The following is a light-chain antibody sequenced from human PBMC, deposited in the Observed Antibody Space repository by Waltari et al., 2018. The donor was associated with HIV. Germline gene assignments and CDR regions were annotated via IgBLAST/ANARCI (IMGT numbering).Light chain of an antibody. CDR2: EVT. J-gene: IGLJ2*01. Sequence: QSALTQPASMSGSPGQSITISCTATTSDVATFNLVSWYQQHPGKAPRLVIYEVTKRPSGVSNRFSGSKSANTASLTISGLQAEDEADYYCSSYAGGGTFVLFGGGTKVAVL. CDR1: TSDVATFNL. V-gene: IGLV2-23*02. CDR3: SSYAGGGTFVL.